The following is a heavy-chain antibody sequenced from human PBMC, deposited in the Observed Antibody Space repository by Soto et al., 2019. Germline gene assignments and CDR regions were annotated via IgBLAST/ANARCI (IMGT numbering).Heavy chain of an antibody. CDR2: IIPIPGTA. CDR3: ARSQGSSTSLEIYYYCYYGMEV. V-gene: IGHV1-69*01. D-gene: IGHD2-2*01. J-gene: IGHJ6*02. Sequence: QVQLVQSGAEVKKPGSSVKVSCKASGGTFGSYAISWVRQAPGQGLEWMGGIIPIPGTANYAQKLQGRVTIAADESTSTAYMGLSSLRSEDTAVYYCARSQGSSTSLEIYYYCYYGMEVWGQGTTVTVSS. CDR1: GGTFGSYA.